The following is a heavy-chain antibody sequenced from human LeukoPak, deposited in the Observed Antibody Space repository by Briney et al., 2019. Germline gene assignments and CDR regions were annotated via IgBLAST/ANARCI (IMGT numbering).Heavy chain of an antibody. J-gene: IGHJ4*02. Sequence: SGPTLVNPTQTLTLTCTFSGFSLSTRGVGVGWIRQPPGKALEWLALIYWNDDKRYSPSLKSRLTITKDTSKNQVVLTMTNMDPVDTATYYCAHSHSYYYDSSGYSFDYWGQGTLVTVSS. D-gene: IGHD3-22*01. CDR1: GFSLSTRGVG. CDR2: IYWNDDK. V-gene: IGHV2-5*01. CDR3: AHSHSYYYDSSGYSFDY.